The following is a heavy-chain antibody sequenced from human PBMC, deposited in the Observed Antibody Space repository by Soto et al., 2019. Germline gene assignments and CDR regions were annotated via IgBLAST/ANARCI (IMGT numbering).Heavy chain of an antibody. D-gene: IGHD1-26*01. J-gene: IGHJ6*02. CDR2: INSDGSCT. Sequence: GGSLRLSCAASGFTFSSYWMHWVRQAPGKGLVWVSRINSDGSCTSYADSVKGRFTISRDNAKNTLYLQMNSLRAEDTAVYYCARRSFNLGYGMDVWGQGTTVTVSS. CDR3: ARRSFNLGYGMDV. CDR1: GFTFSSYW. V-gene: IGHV3-74*01.